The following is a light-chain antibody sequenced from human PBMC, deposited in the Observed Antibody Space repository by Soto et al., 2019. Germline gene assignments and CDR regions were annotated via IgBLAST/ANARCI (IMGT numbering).Light chain of an antibody. V-gene: IGLV8-61*01. CDR2: STN. CDR3: VLCMGSGIYV. Sequence: QTVVTQEPSFSVSPGGTVTLPCGLTSGSVSTSYYPSWYQQTPGQAPRTLIYSTNTRSSGVPDRFSGSILGNKAALTITGAQADDESDYYGVLCMGSGIYVVGGGTTLTVL. CDR1: SGSVSTSYY. J-gene: IGLJ2*01.